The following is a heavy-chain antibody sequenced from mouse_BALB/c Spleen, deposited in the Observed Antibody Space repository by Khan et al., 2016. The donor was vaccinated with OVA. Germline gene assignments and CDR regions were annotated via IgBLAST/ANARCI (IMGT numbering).Heavy chain of an antibody. CDR2: INYSGNT. CDR3: ARKGYYDYDSFPY. V-gene: IGHV3-2*02. D-gene: IGHD2-4*01. J-gene: IGHJ3*01. Sequence: EVELVESGPGLVKPSQSLSLTCTVTGYSITSEYAWNWIRQFPGNKLEWMGYINYSGNTRFNPSLKSRTSITRDTSKNQFFLQLNSVTTEDTATYYCARKGYYDYDSFPYWGQGTLVTVSA. CDR1: GYSITSEYA.